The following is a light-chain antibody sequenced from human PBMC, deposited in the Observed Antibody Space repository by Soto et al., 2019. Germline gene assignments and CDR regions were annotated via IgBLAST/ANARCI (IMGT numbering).Light chain of an antibody. J-gene: IGLJ1*01. CDR1: SSDIGGYKY. V-gene: IGLV2-14*01. CDR2: EVT. Sequence: QSVLTQPASVSGSPGQSITISCTGTSSDIGGYKYVSWYQHHPGKAPKLVIYEVTNRPSGISNRFSGTKFGNTAYLTIAGLQAEDEADYYCSSYRSSATPYVFGTGTKLTVL. CDR3: SSYRSSATPYV.